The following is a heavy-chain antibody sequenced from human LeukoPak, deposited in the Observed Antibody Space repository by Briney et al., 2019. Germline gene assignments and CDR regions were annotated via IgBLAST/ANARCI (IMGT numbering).Heavy chain of an antibody. CDR3: ARDLGGGYSYV. V-gene: IGHV4-59*01. CDR2: MYYSGST. J-gene: IGHJ4*02. CDR1: GGSISSYY. Sequence: PSDTLSLTCTVSGGSISSYYWSWIRQPPGKGLEWIGYMYYSGSTNYNPSLKSRVTISVDTSKNQFSLKLSSVTAADTAVYYCARDLGGGYSYVWGQGTLVTVSS. D-gene: IGHD5-18*01.